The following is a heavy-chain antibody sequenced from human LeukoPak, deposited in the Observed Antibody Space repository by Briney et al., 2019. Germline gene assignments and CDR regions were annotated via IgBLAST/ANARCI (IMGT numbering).Heavy chain of an antibody. CDR3: ARGWELLELDY. J-gene: IGHJ4*02. CDR2: IIPILGIA. Sequence: ASVKVSCKASGGTFSSYAISWVRQAPGQGLEWMGRIIPILGIANYAQKFQGRVTITADKSTSTAYMELSSLRSEDTAVYYCARGWELLELDYWGQGILVTVSS. CDR1: GGTFSSYA. D-gene: IGHD1-26*01. V-gene: IGHV1-69*04.